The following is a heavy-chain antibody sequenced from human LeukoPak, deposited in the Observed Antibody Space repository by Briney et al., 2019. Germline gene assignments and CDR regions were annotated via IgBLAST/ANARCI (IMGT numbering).Heavy chain of an antibody. D-gene: IGHD3-10*02. CDR1: GFTFSSFA. CDR2: ISYDGRNK. J-gene: IGHJ4*02. CDR3: ARDLFTLDY. V-gene: IGHV3-30*04. Sequence: GGSLRLSCEASGFTFSSFAMHWVRQAPGKGLEWVAVISYDGRNKYYADSVEGRFTISRDNSKNTLYLQMNSLRAEDTAVYYCARDLFTLDYWGQGTLVTVSS.